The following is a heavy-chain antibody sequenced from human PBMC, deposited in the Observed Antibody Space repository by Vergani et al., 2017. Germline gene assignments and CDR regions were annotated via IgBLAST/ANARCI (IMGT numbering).Heavy chain of an antibody. V-gene: IGHV3-49*03. J-gene: IGHJ4*02. CDR3: ARAPRVVSDGWFDY. D-gene: IGHD2-2*01. Sequence: EVQLVESGGDLVQPGRSLRLSCTASGFTFGYYAMDWFRQAPGQGLEWVGGIRSKAYGQATIYAASVKGRFTISRDDSKSIAYLQMNNLQTEDTAMYYCARAPRVVSDGWFDYWGQGTLVTVSS. CDR1: GFTFGYYA. CDR2: IRSKAYGQAT.